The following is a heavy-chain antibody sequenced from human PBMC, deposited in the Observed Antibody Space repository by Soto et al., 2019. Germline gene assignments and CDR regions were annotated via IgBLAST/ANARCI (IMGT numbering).Heavy chain of an antibody. CDR2: IIPIFGTA. J-gene: IGHJ6*02. CDR1: GGTFSSYA. CDR3: ARDPLRRHYLVQTCSYGMDV. Sequence: QVQLVQSGAEVKKPGSSVKVSCKASGGTFSSYAISWVRQAPGQGLEWMGGIIPIFGTANYAQKFQGRVTIPADDSTSTAYMELSSLRSEDTAVYYCARDPLRRHYLVQTCSYGMDVWGQGTTVTVSS. V-gene: IGHV1-69*12. D-gene: IGHD2-15*01.